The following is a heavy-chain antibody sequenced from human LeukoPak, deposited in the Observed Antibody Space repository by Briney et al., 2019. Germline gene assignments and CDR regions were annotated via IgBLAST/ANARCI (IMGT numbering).Heavy chain of an antibody. J-gene: IGHJ4*02. CDR3: AKDRAPHYDRTGYYFVSFDY. CDR1: GFTFSSYS. D-gene: IGHD3-22*01. CDR2: ISTTGDNT. V-gene: IGHV3-23*01. Sequence: GGSLRLSCAASGFTFSSYSMNWVRQAPGKGLEWVSAISTTGDNTYYADSVKGRFTISRDNSKNTLFLQMNSLRAEDTAVYYCAKDRAPHYDRTGYYFVSFDYWGQGTLVTVSS.